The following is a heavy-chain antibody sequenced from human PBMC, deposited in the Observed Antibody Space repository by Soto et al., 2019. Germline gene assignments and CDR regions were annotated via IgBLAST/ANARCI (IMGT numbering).Heavy chain of an antibody. J-gene: IGHJ4*02. CDR3: ARDYYASGSHDH. CDR1: GFTYSNNA. Sequence: PGGSLRLSCVASGFTYSNNAMSWVRQAPGKGLEWICGSGISTYYADFVKGRFTVSRDNSKNTLYLQMNSLRAEDTAVYYCARDYYASGSHDHWGQGTLVTVSS. CDR2: GSGIST. V-gene: IGHV3-23*01. D-gene: IGHD3-10*01.